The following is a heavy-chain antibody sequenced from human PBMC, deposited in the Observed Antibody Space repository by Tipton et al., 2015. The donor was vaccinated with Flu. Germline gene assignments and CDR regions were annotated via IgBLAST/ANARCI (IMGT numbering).Heavy chain of an antibody. CDR2: IYHSGTT. CDR3: ARHTGDSVRGVIDY. CDR1: GYSITSAYY. D-gene: IGHD3-10*02. J-gene: IGHJ4*02. Sequence: TLSLTCDVSGYSITSAYYWGWVRQPPGQGLKWIGSIYHSGTTYYNPSLKSRLTVSVDTSKNQFSLKLSSVTAADTAVYYCARHTGDSVRGVIDYWGQGTLVTVSS. V-gene: IGHV4-38-2*01.